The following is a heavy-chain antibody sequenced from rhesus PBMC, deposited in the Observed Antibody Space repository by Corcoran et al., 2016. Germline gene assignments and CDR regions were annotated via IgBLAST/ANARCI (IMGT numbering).Heavy chain of an antibody. J-gene: IGHJ4*01. CDR3: ARGVWTASTPNYFDY. V-gene: IGHV3S18*01. CDR2: ISYIGGST. D-gene: IGHD3S6*01. CDR1: GFSFSDYY. Sequence: EVQLVESGGGLAKPGGSLRLSCAAAGFSFSDYYMYWVRQAPGKGLKFVSVISYIGGSTNYADSVKGRFTISRENAKNTLYLQMDSLRAEDTAVYYCARGVWTASTPNYFDYWGQGVLVTVSS.